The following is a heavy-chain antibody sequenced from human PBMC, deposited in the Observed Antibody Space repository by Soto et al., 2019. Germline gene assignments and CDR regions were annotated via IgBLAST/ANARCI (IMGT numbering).Heavy chain of an antibody. CDR3: AREALYYYGSGTPGFSWFDP. CDR1: GGSISSYY. J-gene: IGHJ5*02. CDR2: IYYSGST. D-gene: IGHD3-10*01. Sequence: QVQLQESGPGLLKPSETLSLTCTVSGGSISSYYWSWIRQPPGKGLEWIGYIYYSGSTNYNPSLKSRVTISVDTSKNQFSLKLSSVTAADTAVYYCAREALYYYGSGTPGFSWFDPWGQGTLVTVSS. V-gene: IGHV4-59*01.